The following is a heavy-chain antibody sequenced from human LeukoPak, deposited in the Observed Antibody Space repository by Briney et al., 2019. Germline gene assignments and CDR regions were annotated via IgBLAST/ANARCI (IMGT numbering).Heavy chain of an antibody. CDR1: GFTFDDYA. CDR2: ISWNSGSI. CDR3: ARETPDSGSYPNHAFDI. J-gene: IGHJ3*02. V-gene: IGHV3-9*01. D-gene: IGHD1-26*01. Sequence: PGGSLRLSCAASGFTFDDYAMHWVRQAPGKGLEWVSGISWNSGSIGYADSVKGRFTISRDNAKNSLYLQMNSLRAEDTAVYYCARETPDSGSYPNHAFDIWGQGTMVTVSS.